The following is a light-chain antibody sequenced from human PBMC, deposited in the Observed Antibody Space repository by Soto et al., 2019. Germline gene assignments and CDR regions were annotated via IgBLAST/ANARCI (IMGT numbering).Light chain of an antibody. CDR3: QHYDNLPYT. V-gene: IGKV1-33*01. J-gene: IGKJ2*01. CDR2: EAS. Sequence: DIQMTQSPSSLSASVGDRVTITCQASQDISNYLSWSQHKPGKPPKLLIYEASSLQTGVPSRFSGSGPGPHFTSTISSLQPEDIATYYCQHYDNLPYTFGRGTKLEIK. CDR1: QDISNY.